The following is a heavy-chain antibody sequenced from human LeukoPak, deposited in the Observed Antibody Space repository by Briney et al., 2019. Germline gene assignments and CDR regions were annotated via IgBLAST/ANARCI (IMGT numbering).Heavy chain of an antibody. V-gene: IGHV1-2*02. CDR2: INPNSGGT. CDR3: ARDDASRRYCSGGSCYSVSVEFDP. CDR1: GYTFTGYY. Sequence: GASVKVSCKASGYTFTGYYMHWVRQAPGQGLGWMGWINPNSGGTNYAQKFQGRVTMTRDTSISTAYMELSRLRSDDTAVYYCARDDASRRYCSGGSCYSVSVEFDPWGQGTLVTVSS. J-gene: IGHJ5*02. D-gene: IGHD2-15*01.